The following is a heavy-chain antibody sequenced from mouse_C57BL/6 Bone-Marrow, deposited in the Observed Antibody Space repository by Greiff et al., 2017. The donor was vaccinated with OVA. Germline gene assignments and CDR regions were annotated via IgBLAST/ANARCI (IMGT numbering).Heavy chain of an antibody. J-gene: IGHJ4*01. V-gene: IGHV5-17*01. D-gene: IGHD2-4*01. Sequence: EVTLVESGGGLVKPGGSLKLSCAASGFTFSDYGMHWVRQAPEKGLEWVAYISSGSSPIYYAATVKGRFTISRDNAKNTLFLQMTSLRSEDTAMYYCARPFIYYDYDGYAMDYWGQGTSVTVSS. CDR1: GFTFSDYG. CDR2: ISSGSSPI. CDR3: ARPFIYYDYDGYAMDY.